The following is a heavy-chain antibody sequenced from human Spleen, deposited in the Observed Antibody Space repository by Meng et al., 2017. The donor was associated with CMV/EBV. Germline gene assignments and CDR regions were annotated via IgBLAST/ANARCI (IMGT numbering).Heavy chain of an antibody. Sequence: GESLKISCAASGFTFSSYWMHWVRQAPGKGLVWVSRINSDGSSTSYTDSVKGRFTISRDSALYLQMNRLRAEDTALYYCARVAVFGVTYPLAFDLWGQGTLVTVSS. J-gene: IGHJ3*01. CDR1: GFTFSSYW. D-gene: IGHD3-3*01. CDR2: INSDGSST. V-gene: IGHV3-74*01. CDR3: ARVAVFGVTYPLAFDL.